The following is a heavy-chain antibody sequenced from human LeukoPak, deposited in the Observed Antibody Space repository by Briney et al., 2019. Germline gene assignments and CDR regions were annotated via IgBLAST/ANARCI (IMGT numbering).Heavy chain of an antibody. V-gene: IGHV3-7*01. CDR3: ARGHYYDFD. J-gene: IGHJ4*02. Sequence: GGSLRLSCAASRFTFSNFWMNCVRQAPGRGLEWVGNINQDGSEKYYVDSVKGRFTISRDNAKNSLYLQMNNLRGEDTAVYYCARGHYYDFDWGQGTLVTVSS. CDR2: INQDGSEK. CDR1: RFTFSNFW. D-gene: IGHD3-22*01.